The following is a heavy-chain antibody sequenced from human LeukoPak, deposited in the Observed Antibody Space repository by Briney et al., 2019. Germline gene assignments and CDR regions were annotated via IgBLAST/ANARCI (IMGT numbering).Heavy chain of an antibody. CDR1: GGSISSYY. Sequence: SETLSLTCTVSGGSISSYYWSWIRQPAAKGLEWIGRIYTSGSTNYNPSLKSRVTMSVDTSKNQFSLKLSSVTAADTAVYYCARDVVVPAADWFDPWGQGTLVTVSS. V-gene: IGHV4-4*07. J-gene: IGHJ5*02. D-gene: IGHD2-2*01. CDR3: ARDVVVPAADWFDP. CDR2: IYTSGST.